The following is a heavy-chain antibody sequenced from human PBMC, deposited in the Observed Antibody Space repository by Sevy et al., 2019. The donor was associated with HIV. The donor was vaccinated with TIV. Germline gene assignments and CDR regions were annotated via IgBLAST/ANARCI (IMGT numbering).Heavy chain of an antibody. D-gene: IGHD1-26*01. V-gene: IGHV1-2*02. Sequence: ASVKVSCKASGYTFTGYYMHWVRQAPGQGLEWMEWINPNSGGTNYAQKFQGRVTMTRDTSISTAYMELSRLRSDDTATSYCAKLDRGGSPWYFDYWGQGTLVTVSS. CDR3: AKLDRGGSPWYFDY. CDR2: INPNSGGT. J-gene: IGHJ4*02. CDR1: GYTFTGYY.